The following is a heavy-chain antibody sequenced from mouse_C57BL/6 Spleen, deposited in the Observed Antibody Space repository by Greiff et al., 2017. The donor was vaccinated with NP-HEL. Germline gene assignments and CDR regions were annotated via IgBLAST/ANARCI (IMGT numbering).Heavy chain of an antibody. V-gene: IGHV1-15*01. J-gene: IGHJ3*01. CDR3: TRSGSNVAWFAY. Sequence: QVQLQQSGAELVRPGASVTLSCKASGYTFTDYEMHWVKQTPVHGLEWIGAIDPETGGTAYNQKFKGKAILTADKSSSTAYMELRSLTSEDSAVYYCTRSGSNVAWFAYWGKGTLVTVSA. CDR2: IDPETGGT. CDR1: GYTFTDYE. D-gene: IGHD2-5*01.